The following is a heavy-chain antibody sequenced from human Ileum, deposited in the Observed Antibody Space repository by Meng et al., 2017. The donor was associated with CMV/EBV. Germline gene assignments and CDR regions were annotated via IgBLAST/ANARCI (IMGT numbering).Heavy chain of an antibody. D-gene: IGHD6-19*01. J-gene: IGHJ4*02. CDR1: GFTFDDYA. V-gene: IGHV3-43D*03. CDR3: AKEVGSSGWSSFYFEY. Sequence: GESLKISCAASGFTFDDYAMHWVRQAPGKGLEWVSLISWDGGSTYYADSVKGRFTISRDNSKNSLYLQMNSLRAEDTALYYCAKEVGSSGWSSFYFEYWGQGTLVTVSS. CDR2: ISWDGGST.